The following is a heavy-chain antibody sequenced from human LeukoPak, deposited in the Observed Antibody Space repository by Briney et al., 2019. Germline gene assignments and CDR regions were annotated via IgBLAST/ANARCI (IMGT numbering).Heavy chain of an antibody. CDR2: IMQDGSEK. Sequence: GGSLRLSCAAPGFTFSSYWMSWVRQAPGKGLEWVANIMQDGSEKYYVDSVKGRFTISRDNAKNSLYLQMNSLRAEDTAVYYCARQLRGGAFDIWGQGTMVTVSS. CDR1: GFTFSSYW. CDR3: ARQLRGGAFDI. J-gene: IGHJ3*02. V-gene: IGHV3-7*01. D-gene: IGHD3-10*01.